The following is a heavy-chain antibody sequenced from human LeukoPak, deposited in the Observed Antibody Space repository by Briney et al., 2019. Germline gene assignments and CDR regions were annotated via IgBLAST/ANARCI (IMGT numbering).Heavy chain of an antibody. CDR3: ARVRRGYSSSWYYFDY. J-gene: IGHJ4*02. V-gene: IGHV4-61*02. D-gene: IGHD6-13*01. Sequence: NSSETLSLTCTVSGGSISSGSYYWSWIRQPAGKGLEWIGRIYTSGSTNYNPSLKSRVTISVDTSKNQFSLKLSSVTAADTAVYYCARVRRGYSSSWYYFDYWGQGTLVTVSS. CDR2: IYTSGST. CDR1: GGSISSGSYY.